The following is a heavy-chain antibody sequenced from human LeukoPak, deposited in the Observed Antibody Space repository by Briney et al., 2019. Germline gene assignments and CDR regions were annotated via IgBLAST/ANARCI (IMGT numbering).Heavy chain of an antibody. V-gene: IGHV1-46*01. CDR1: GYTFTSYY. CDR2: INPSGGST. J-gene: IGHJ4*02. CDR3: ARTNYHDGSGFYDY. D-gene: IGHD3-22*01. Sequence: ASVNVSCKAFGYTFTSYYMHWVRQAPGQGLEWMGIINPSGGSTSYAEEFQGRLTMTRDTSTSTVHMELSSLRSEDTAVYYCARTNYHDGSGFYDYWGQGTLVTVSS.